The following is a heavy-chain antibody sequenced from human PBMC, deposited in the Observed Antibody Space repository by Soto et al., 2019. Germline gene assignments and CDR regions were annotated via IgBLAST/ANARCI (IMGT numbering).Heavy chain of an antibody. CDR2: IYYRGST. CDR3: EREESGPGCGEDACDI. D-gene: IGHD3-10*01. V-gene: IGHV4-59*01. CDR1: GGSISSYY. J-gene: IGHJ3*02. Sequence: QVQLQESGPGLVKPSETLSLTCTVSGGSISSYYWSWIRQSPGKGLEWIGYIYYRGSTKYNPSLKSRVTISEDTSKKQFSLKSRSVVAADTAVDYWEREESGPGCGEDACDIWGQGTMVTVSS.